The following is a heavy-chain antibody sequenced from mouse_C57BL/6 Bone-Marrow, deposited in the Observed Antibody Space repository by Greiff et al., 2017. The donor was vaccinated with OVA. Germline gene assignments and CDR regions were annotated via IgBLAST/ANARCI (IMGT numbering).Heavy chain of an antibody. Sequence: VHVKQSGPELVKPGASVKISCKASGYSFTDYNMNWVKQSNGKSLEWIGVINPNYGTTSYNQKFKGKATLTVDQSSSTAYMQLNSLTSEDSAVYYCARNYYGSSYHFDYWGQGTTLTVSS. CDR2: INPNYGTT. V-gene: IGHV1-39*01. J-gene: IGHJ2*01. CDR3: ARNYYGSSYHFDY. D-gene: IGHD1-1*01. CDR1: GYSFTDYN.